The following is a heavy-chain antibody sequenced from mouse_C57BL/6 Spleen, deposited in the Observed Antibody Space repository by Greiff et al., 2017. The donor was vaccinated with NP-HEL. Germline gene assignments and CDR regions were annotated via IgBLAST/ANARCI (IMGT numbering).Heavy chain of an antibody. J-gene: IGHJ3*01. CDR2: LYPSDSET. D-gene: IGHD1-1*01. Sequence: QVQLQQPGAELVRPGSSVKLSCKASGYTFTSYWMDWVKQRPGQGLEWIGNLYPSDSETHYNQKFKDKATLTVDKSSSTAYMQLSSLTSEDSAVYYCAREDYCSRFAYWGQGTLVTVSA. V-gene: IGHV1-61*01. CDR3: AREDYCSRFAY. CDR1: GYTFTSYW.